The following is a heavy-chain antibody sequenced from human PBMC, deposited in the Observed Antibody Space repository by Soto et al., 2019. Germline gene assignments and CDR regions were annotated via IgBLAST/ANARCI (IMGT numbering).Heavy chain of an antibody. CDR1: GGYISSRSYC. CDR2: IYYSGRT. Sequence: SETLSLTCIVSGGYISSRSYCWVWIRQSPGKGLELIVSIYYSGRTYYNPSFKSRVTISIDTSKNQFSLKLSSVTATDTAVYYCARGFHPLRFLGWRLPPSALDVWGQGTTVTGSS. V-gene: IGHV4-39*01. J-gene: IGHJ6*02. D-gene: IGHD3-3*01. CDR3: ARGFHPLRFLGWRLPPSALDV.